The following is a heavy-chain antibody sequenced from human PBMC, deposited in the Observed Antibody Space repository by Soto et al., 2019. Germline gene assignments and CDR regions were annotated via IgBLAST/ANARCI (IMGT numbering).Heavy chain of an antibody. CDR3: ARVGYSSSWIDY. J-gene: IGHJ4*02. Sequence: QVQLRESGPGLVKASQTLSLTCTVSGGSISSGDYYWSWIRQPPGKGLEWIGNIYYSGSTYYNPSLKSRVTISIDTSKDQFSLKLSSVTDADTAVYYCARVGYSSSWIDYWGQGTLVTVSS. CDR1: GGSISSGDYY. CDR2: IYYSGST. D-gene: IGHD6-13*01. V-gene: IGHV4-30-4*01.